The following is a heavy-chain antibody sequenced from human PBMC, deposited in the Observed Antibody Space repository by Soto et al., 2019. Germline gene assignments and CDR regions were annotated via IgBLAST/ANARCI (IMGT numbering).Heavy chain of an antibody. CDR3: ARGPILQDIVATIMTQVHYYYGMDV. Sequence: ASVKVSCKASGYTFTGYYMHWVRQAPGQGLEWMGWINPNSGGTNYAQKFQGWVTMTRDTSISTAYMELSRLRSDDTAVYYCARGPILQDIVATIMTQVHYYYGMDVWGQGTTVTVSS. J-gene: IGHJ6*02. V-gene: IGHV1-2*04. D-gene: IGHD5-12*01. CDR2: INPNSGGT. CDR1: GYTFTGYY.